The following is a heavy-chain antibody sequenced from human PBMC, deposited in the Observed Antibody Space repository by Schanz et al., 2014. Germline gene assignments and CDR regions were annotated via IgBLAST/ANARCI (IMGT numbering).Heavy chain of an antibody. CDR3: AKDISDTSGKDDY. Sequence: EVQLLESGGGLVQPGGSLRLSCEASGFSFGNYGMSWVRQAPGKGLEWVSGFDAHDGRAYYADSAKGRFTISRDNSKNTLFLQMNSLRVEDSAIYYCAKDISDTSGKDDYWGQGTLVNVSS. V-gene: IGHV3-23*01. CDR1: GFSFGNYG. CDR2: FDAHDGRA. J-gene: IGHJ4*02. D-gene: IGHD3-22*01.